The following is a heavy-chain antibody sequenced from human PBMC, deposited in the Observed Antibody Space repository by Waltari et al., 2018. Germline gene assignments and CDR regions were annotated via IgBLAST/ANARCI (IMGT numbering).Heavy chain of an antibody. Sequence: QVQLQESGPGLVKPSETLSLTCTVSGGSISSHYWSWIRQPPGKGLEWIGYIYYSGSTNYNPSLKSRVTISVDTSKNQFSLKLSSVTAADTAVYYCARQGSMIRAFDIWGQGTMVTVSS. CDR2: IYYSGST. V-gene: IGHV4-59*11. CDR1: GGSISSHY. D-gene: IGHD3-16*01. CDR3: ARQGSMIRAFDI. J-gene: IGHJ3*02.